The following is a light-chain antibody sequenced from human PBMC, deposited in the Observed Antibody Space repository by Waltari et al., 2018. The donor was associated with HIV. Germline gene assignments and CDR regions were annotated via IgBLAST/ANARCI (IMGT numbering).Light chain of an antibody. CDR3: QQRSNWPLT. CDR1: QSINRY. CDR2: DAS. Sequence: EIVLTQSPATLSLSPGERATLTCRASQSINRYLAWYQRKPGQAPRLLLYDASNRATGIPARFSGSGSGTDFTLTISSLEAEDFAVYYCQQRSNWPLTFGGGTKVEIK. V-gene: IGKV3-11*01. J-gene: IGKJ4*01.